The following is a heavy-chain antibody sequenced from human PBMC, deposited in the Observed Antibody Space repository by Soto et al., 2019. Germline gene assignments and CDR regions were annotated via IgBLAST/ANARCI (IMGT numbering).Heavy chain of an antibody. CDR1: GFTFSSYA. CDR2: ISSNGGST. J-gene: IGHJ3*02. V-gene: IGHV3-64D*08. CDR3: VGRGGLWFGPRDGLDI. Sequence: GGSLRLSCSASGFTFSSYAMHWVRQAPGKGLEYVSAISSNGGSTYYADSVKGRFTISRDNSKNTLYLQMSSLRAEDTAVYYSVGRGGLWFGPRDGLDIWGQGTMVTVSS. D-gene: IGHD3-10*01.